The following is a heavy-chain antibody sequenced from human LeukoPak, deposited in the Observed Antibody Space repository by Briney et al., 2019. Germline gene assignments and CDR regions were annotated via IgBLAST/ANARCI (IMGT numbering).Heavy chain of an antibody. Sequence: GRSLRLSCAASGFTFSSYGMHWVRQAPGKGLEWVAVISYDGSNKYYADSVKGRFTISRDNSKNTLYLQMNSLRAEDTAVYYCAKSGLGALDVWGQGTTVTVSS. CDR2: ISYDGSNK. V-gene: IGHV3-30*18. D-gene: IGHD3/OR15-3a*01. CDR1: GFTFSSYG. CDR3: AKSGLGALDV. J-gene: IGHJ6*02.